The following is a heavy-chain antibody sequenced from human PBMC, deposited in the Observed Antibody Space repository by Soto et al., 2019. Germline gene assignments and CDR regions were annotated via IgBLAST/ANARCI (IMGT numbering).Heavy chain of an antibody. CDR2: IWYDGCNK. D-gene: IGHD4-17*01. V-gene: IGHV3-33*01. J-gene: IGHJ6*02. CDR3: ARSRPDYGDYAGVVNGMDV. Sequence: QVQLVEAGGGVVQPGRSLRLSCAASGFTFSSYGMHWVRQAPGKGLEWGAVIWYDGCNKYYADSVKGRFTISRDNSKNTLYLQINSLRAEDTAVYYCARSRPDYGDYAGVVNGMDVWGQGTTVTVSS. CDR1: GFTFSSYG.